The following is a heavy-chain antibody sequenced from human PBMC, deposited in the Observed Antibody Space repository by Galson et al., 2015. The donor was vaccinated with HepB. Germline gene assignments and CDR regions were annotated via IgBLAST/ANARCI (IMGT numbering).Heavy chain of an antibody. Sequence: SLRLSCAASGFTFSSYAMHWVRQAPGKGLEWVAVISYDGSNKYYADSVKGRFTISRDNSKNTLYLQMNSLRAEDTAVYYCASLIAAAGTGYWGQGTLVTVSS. CDR3: ASLIAAAGTGY. V-gene: IGHV3-30*04. CDR1: GFTFSSYA. CDR2: ISYDGSNK. J-gene: IGHJ4*02. D-gene: IGHD6-13*01.